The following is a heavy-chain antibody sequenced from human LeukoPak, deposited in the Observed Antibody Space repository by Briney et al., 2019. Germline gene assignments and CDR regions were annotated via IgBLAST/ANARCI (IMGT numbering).Heavy chain of an antibody. CDR3: ARGRKAYYYGSGTTNNYYYYGMDV. CDR1: GGSFSGYY. Sequence: SETLSLTCAVYGGSFSGYYWSWIRQPPGKGLEWIGEIDHSGSTNYNPSLKSRVTISVDTSKNQFSLKLSSVTAADTAVYYCARGRKAYYYGSGTTNNYYYYGMDVWGQGTTVTVSS. D-gene: IGHD3-10*01. J-gene: IGHJ6*02. CDR2: IDHSGST. V-gene: IGHV4-34*01.